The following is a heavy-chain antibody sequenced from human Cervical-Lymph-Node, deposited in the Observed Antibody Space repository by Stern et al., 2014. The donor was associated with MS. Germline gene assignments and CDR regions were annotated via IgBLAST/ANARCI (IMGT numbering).Heavy chain of an antibody. V-gene: IGHV4-59*01. J-gene: IGHJ4*02. D-gene: IGHD3-16*01. Sequence: QLQLQESGPGLVKPSETLSLTCTVSGGSINTYYWSWIRQPTGQGLEWIGWIYYSGSTNYNPSLKSRVTISMDTSKNQFSLKLTSVTAADTAVYYCARGGGRTYFDYWGQGTLVTVSS. CDR3: ARGGGRTYFDY. CDR1: GGSINTYY. CDR2: IYYSGST.